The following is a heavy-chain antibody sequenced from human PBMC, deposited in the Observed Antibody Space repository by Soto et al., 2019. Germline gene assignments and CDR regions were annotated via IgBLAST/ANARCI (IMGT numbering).Heavy chain of an antibody. V-gene: IGHV1-8*02. CDR3: ARERAAAGSNWFDP. J-gene: IGHJ5*02. Sequence: ASVKVSCKASGYTFTSYGISWVRQATGQGLEWMGWMNPNSGNTGYAQKFQGRVTMTRNTSISTAYMELSSLRSEDTAVYYCARERAAAGSNWFDPWGQGTLVTVSS. CDR1: GYTFTSYG. CDR2: MNPNSGNT. D-gene: IGHD6-13*01.